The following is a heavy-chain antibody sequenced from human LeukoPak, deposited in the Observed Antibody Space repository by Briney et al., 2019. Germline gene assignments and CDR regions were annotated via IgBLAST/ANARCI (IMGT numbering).Heavy chain of an antibody. Sequence: GGSLRLSCAASGFTFSSYAMSWVRQAPGKGLEWVSAISGSGGSTYYADSVKGRFTISRDNSKNMLYLQMNSLRDEDTAVYYCAKGTHIVGAYDVLHIWGQGTMVTVSS. J-gene: IGHJ3*02. CDR3: AKGTHIVGAYDVLHI. V-gene: IGHV3-23*01. CDR1: GFTFSSYA. CDR2: ISGSGGST. D-gene: IGHD1-26*01.